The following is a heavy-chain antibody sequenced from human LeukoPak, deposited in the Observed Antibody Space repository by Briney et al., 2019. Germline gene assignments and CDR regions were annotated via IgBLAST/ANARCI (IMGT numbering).Heavy chain of an antibody. Sequence: LSETLSLTCAVYGGSFSGYYWSWIRQPPGKGLEWIGEINHSGSTNYNPSLKSRVTISVDTSKNQFSLKLSSVTAADTAVYYCARAGSFSYYYYYYMDVWGKGTTVTVSS. D-gene: IGHD7-27*01. CDR2: INHSGST. CDR3: ARAGSFSYYYYYYMDV. V-gene: IGHV4-34*01. J-gene: IGHJ6*03. CDR1: GGSFSGYY.